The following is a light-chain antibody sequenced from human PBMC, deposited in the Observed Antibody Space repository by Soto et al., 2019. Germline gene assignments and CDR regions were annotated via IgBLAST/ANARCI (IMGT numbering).Light chain of an antibody. CDR2: TTN. J-gene: IGLJ3*02. Sequence: QAVVTQEPSLTVSPGGTVTLTCASSTGAVTSGNYPSWFQQRPGQAPRTLIYTTNSKHSWTPARFSGSLLGDKAALTLSGVQPEDAAHYYSLLYYGGAQLVFGGGTKLTVL. CDR3: LLYYGGAQLV. CDR1: TGAVTSGNY. V-gene: IGLV7-43*01.